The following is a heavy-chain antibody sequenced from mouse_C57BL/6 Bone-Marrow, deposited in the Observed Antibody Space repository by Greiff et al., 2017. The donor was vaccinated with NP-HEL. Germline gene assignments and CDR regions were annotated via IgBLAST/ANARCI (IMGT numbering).Heavy chain of an antibody. CDR2: FYPGSGSI. CDR3: ARNGDYVGSSDGYYEV. Sequence: QVQLQQSVAELVKPGASVKLSCKASGYTFTESTIHWVKQRSGQGLEWIGWFYPGSGSIKYTAKFKDKATLTADKSSSTVYMDLSRLTSEDSAVYFCARNGDYVGSSDGYYEVWGTGTTVTVTA. D-gene: IGHD1-1*01. J-gene: IGHJ1*03. V-gene: IGHV1-62-2*01. CDR1: GYTFTEST.